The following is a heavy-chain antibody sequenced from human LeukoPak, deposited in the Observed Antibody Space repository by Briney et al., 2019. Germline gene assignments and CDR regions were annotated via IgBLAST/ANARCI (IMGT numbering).Heavy chain of an antibody. D-gene: IGHD2-2*01. V-gene: IGHV3-53*01. CDR3: ARDCSSSCSPYYGMDV. CDR1: GFTVSSNY. J-gene: IGHJ6*02. CDR2: IHSGGTT. Sequence: NPGESLRLSCAASGFTVSSNYMSWVRQAPGKGLEWVSIIHSGGTTNYVDSVKGRFTISRDNSRNTLYLQMNSLRAEDTAVYYCARDCSSSCSPYYGMDVWGQGTTVTVSS.